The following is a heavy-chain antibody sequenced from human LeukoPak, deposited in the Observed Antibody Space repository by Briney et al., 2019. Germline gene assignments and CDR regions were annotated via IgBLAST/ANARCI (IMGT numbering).Heavy chain of an antibody. CDR2: ISGSGGST. CDR1: GFTFSSYA. D-gene: IGHD6-6*01. CDR3: ARENTYSSSSRWFDP. J-gene: IGHJ5*02. Sequence: PGGSLRLSCAASGFTFSSYAMSWVRQAPGKGLEWVSAISGSGGSTYYAHSVKGRFTISRDNSKNTLYLQINSLRAEDTAVYYCARENTYSSSSRWFDPWGQGTLVTVSS. V-gene: IGHV3-23*01.